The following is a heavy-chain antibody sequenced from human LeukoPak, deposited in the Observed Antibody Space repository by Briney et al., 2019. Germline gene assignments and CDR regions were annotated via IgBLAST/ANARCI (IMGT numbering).Heavy chain of an antibody. J-gene: IGHJ4*02. CDR1: GGSISSYY. Sequence: PSETLSLTCTVSGGSISSYYWSWIRQPPGKGLEWIGYIYYSGSTNYNPSLKSRVTISVDTSKNQFSLKLSSVTAADTAVYYCARLSSGSYGLDYWGQGTLVTVAS. V-gene: IGHV4-59*01. D-gene: IGHD3-10*01. CDR3: ARLSSGSYGLDY. CDR2: IYYSGST.